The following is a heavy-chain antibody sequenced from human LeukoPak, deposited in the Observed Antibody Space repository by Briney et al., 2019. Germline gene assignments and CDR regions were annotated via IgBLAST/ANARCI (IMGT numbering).Heavy chain of an antibody. CDR2: IYYSGST. J-gene: IGHJ6*02. CDR1: GGSISSHY. V-gene: IGHV4-59*11. CDR3: ARFLGYCSSTSCYGESGMDV. Sequence: SETLSLTCTVSGGSISSHYWSWIRQPPGKGLEWIGYIYYSGSTNYNPSLKSRVTISVDTSKNQFSLKLSSVTAADTAVYYCARFLGYCSSTSCYGESGMDVWGQGTTVTVSS. D-gene: IGHD2-2*01.